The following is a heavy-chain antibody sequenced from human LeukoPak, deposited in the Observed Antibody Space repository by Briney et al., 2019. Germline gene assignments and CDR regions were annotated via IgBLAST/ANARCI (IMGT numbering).Heavy chain of an antibody. V-gene: IGHV4-59*01. Sequence: PSETLSLTCTVSGGSISSYYWSWIRQPPGKRLEWIGYIYSSGSTNYNPSLKSRVTISVDTSKNQFSLKLTSVTAADTAMYYCARVCDSDSSGYYYGPDYWGQGTLVTVSS. CDR1: GGSISSYY. CDR3: ARVCDSDSSGYYYGPDY. D-gene: IGHD3-22*01. CDR2: IYSSGST. J-gene: IGHJ4*02.